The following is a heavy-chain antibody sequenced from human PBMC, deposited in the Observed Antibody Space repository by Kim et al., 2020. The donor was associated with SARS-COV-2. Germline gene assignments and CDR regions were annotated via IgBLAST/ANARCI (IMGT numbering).Heavy chain of an antibody. D-gene: IGHD3-10*01. J-gene: IGHJ6*02. Sequence: SETLSLTCAVSGGSISSNHWWSWVRQPPGKGLEWIGEIYHSGSTNYNPSLKSRVTISVDKSKNQFSLKLSSVTAADTAVYYCARNTGWFGELLGLYGMDVWGQGTTVTVSS. CDR2: IYHSGST. CDR3: ARNTGWFGELLGLYGMDV. V-gene: IGHV4-4*02. CDR1: GGSISSNHW.